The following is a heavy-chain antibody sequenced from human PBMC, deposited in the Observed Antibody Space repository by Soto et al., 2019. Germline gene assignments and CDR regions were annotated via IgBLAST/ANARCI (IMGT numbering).Heavy chain of an antibody. CDR2: IKTDGSST. Sequence: VQLVESGGGLVQPGGSLRLSCAASGFSFSNYWIHWVRQGPGKGLVWVSRIKTDGSSTDYAASVKGRFTISRDNAKNTLYLQMNSLTAEDTAVYYCAKREGNTYGLFHWGQGTLVTVSS. CDR1: GFSFSNYW. V-gene: IGHV3-74*01. CDR3: AKREGNTYGLFH. D-gene: IGHD5-18*01. J-gene: IGHJ4*02.